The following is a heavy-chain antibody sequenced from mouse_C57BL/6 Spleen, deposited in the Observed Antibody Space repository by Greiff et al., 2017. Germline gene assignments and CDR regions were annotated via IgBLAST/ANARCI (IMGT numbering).Heavy chain of an antibody. D-gene: IGHD2-4*01. CDR3: TRDYDHYFDY. Sequence: VQLQQSGAELVRPGASVTLSCKASGYTFTDYEMHWVKQTPVHGLEWIGAIDPETGGTAYNQKFKGKALLTADKSSSPAYMELRSLTSEDSAVYYCTRDYDHYFDYWGQGTTLTVSS. V-gene: IGHV1-15*01. CDR1: GYTFTDYE. J-gene: IGHJ2*01. CDR2: IDPETGGT.